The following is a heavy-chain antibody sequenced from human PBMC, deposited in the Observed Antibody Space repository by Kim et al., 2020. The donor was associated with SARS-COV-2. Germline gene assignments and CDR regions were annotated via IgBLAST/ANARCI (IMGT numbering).Heavy chain of an antibody. CDR1: GFTFSGYW. J-gene: IGHJ4*02. CDR2: IKQDGSEK. V-gene: IGHV3-7*03. Sequence: GGSLRLSCAASGFTFSGYWMSWVRQAPGKGLEWVANIKQDGSEKYYVDSVKGRFTISRDNAKNSLYLKMNSLRAEDTAVYYCARDGPPDYWGQGTLVTVSS. CDR3: ARDGPPDY.